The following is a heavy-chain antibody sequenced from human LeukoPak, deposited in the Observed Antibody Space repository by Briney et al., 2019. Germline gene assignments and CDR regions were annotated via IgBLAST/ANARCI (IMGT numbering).Heavy chain of an antibody. J-gene: IGHJ4*02. D-gene: IGHD1-26*01. CDR3: AKDRDGGSYYPFFDY. CDR1: GFTFSSYG. Sequence: GGSLRLSCAASGFTFSSYGMHWVRQAPGKGLEWVAFIRYDGSNKYYADSVKGRFTISRDNSKNTLYLQMNSLRAEDTAVYYCAKDRDGGSYYPFFDYWGQGTLVTVSS. CDR2: IRYDGSNK. V-gene: IGHV3-30*02.